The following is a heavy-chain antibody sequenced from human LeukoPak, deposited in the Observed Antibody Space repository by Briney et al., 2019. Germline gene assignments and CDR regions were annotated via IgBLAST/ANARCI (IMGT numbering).Heavy chain of an antibody. J-gene: IGHJ4*02. V-gene: IGHV3-9*03. CDR2: ISWNSGSI. Sequence: SLRLSCAASGFTFDDYDMHWVRQAPGKGLEWVSGISWNSGSIGYADSVKGRFTISRDNAKNSLYLQMNSLRVEDMALYYCAKDTIGRYSYGLGLHYWGQGTLVTVSS. D-gene: IGHD5-18*01. CDR3: AKDTIGRYSYGLGLHY. CDR1: GFTFDDYD.